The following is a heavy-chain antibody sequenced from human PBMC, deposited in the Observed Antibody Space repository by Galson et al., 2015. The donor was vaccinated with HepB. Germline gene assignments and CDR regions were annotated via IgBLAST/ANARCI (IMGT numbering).Heavy chain of an antibody. V-gene: IGHV3-23*01. D-gene: IGHD3-10*01. Sequence: SLRLSCAASGFTFSSYAMSWVRQAPGKGLEWVSAISGSGGSTYYADSVKGRFTISRDNSKNTLYLQMNSLRAEDTAVYYCAKGGPMVRANPRTDPRGYYFDYWGQGTLVTVSS. J-gene: IGHJ4*02. CDR2: ISGSGGST. CDR3: AKGGPMVRANPRTDPRGYYFDY. CDR1: GFTFSSYA.